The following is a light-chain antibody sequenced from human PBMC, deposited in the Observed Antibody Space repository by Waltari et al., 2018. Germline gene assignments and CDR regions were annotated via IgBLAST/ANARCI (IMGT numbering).Light chain of an antibody. Sequence: QSALTQPRSVSGSPGQSATISCTGTSRDVGTNKYVSWHQHHPGQAPKLSIFDVSKRPSGVPDRFSGSKSGDTASLTISGLQAEDEADYYCCSYTGSNTLLFGGGTKLTVL. CDR1: SRDVGTNKY. CDR2: DVS. V-gene: IGLV2-11*01. CDR3: CSYTGSNTLL. J-gene: IGLJ3*02.